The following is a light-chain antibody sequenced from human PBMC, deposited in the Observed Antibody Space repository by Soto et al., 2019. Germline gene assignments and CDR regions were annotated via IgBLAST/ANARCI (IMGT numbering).Light chain of an antibody. CDR2: GAS. Sequence: EIVLTQSPATLSLSPGERATLSCRASQSVSSYLVWYQQKPGQAPRLLIYGASSRATGIPDRFSGSGSGTDFTLTISRLEPEDFAVYYCQQYGSLGITFGQGTRLEIK. CDR3: QQYGSLGIT. V-gene: IGKV3-20*01. CDR1: QSVSSY. J-gene: IGKJ5*01.